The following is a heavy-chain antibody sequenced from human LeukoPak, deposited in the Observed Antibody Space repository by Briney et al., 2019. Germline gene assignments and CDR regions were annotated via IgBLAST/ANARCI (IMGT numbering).Heavy chain of an antibody. V-gene: IGHV3-43D*03. D-gene: IGHD3-3*01. CDR3: AKDRGVITPYDAFDI. CDR1: GFTFDDYA. Sequence: PGGSLRLSCAASGFTFDDYAMHWVRQAPGKGLEWVSLTSWDGGSTYYADSVKGRFTISRDNSKNSLYLQMNSLRAEDTALYYCAKDRGVITPYDAFDIWGQGTMVTVSS. CDR2: TSWDGGST. J-gene: IGHJ3*02.